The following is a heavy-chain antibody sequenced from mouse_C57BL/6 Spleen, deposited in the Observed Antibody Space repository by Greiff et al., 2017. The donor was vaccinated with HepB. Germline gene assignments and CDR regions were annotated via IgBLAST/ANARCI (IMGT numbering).Heavy chain of an antibody. CDR3: ARGGPTIVTTWYFDV. CDR2: ISDGGSYT. V-gene: IGHV5-4*03. CDR1: GFTFSSYA. D-gene: IGHD2-5*01. J-gene: IGHJ1*03. Sequence: EVKLMDSGGGLVKPGGSLKLSCAASGFTFSSYAMSWVRQTPEKRLEWVATISDGGSYTYYPDNVKGRFTISRDNAKNNLYLQMSHLKSEDTAMYYCARGGPTIVTTWYFDVWGTGTTVTVSS.